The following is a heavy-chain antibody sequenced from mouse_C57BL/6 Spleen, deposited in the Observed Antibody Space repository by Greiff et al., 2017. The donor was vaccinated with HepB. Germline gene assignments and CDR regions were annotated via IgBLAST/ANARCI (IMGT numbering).Heavy chain of an antibody. J-gene: IGHJ2*01. Sequence: LVESGAELVRPGASVTLSCKASGYTFTDYEMHWVKQTPVHGLEWIGAIDPETGGTAYNQKFKGKAILTADKTSSTAYMELRSLTSEDSAVYYCTDSVLLRFFDYWGQGTTLTVSS. CDR3: TDSVLLRFFDY. CDR1: GYTFTDYE. D-gene: IGHD1-1*01. V-gene: IGHV1-15*01. CDR2: IDPETGGT.